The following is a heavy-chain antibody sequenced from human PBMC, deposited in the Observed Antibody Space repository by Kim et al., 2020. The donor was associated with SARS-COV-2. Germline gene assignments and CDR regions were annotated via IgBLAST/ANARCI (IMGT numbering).Heavy chain of an antibody. CDR1: GDSVSSNSAA. CDR3: VREYGGSFLYYFDC. CDR2: TYYRSKWYN. V-gene: IGHV6-1*01. J-gene: IGHJ4*02. Sequence: SQNLSLTCAISGDSVSSNSAAWHWIRQSPSRGLEWLGRTYYRSKWYNDYAVSVKSRITINPDTSKNQLSLQLNSVTPEDTAVYYCVREYGGSFLYYFDCWGQGTLVTVSS. D-gene: IGHD6-6*01.